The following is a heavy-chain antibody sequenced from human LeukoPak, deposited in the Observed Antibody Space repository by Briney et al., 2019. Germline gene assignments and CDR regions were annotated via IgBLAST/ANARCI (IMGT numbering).Heavy chain of an antibody. CDR2: VSYDGSNK. J-gene: IGHJ4*02. D-gene: IGHD1/OR15-1a*01. Sequence: GGSLRLSCAASGFTLSSYAMHWVRQAPGKGLEWVAVVSYDGSNKYYADSVKGRFTISRDNSKSTLYLQMNSLRAEDTAVYYCARDPETTWNGFDYWGQGTLVTVSS. CDR3: ARDPETTWNGFDY. CDR1: GFTLSSYA. V-gene: IGHV3-30-3*01.